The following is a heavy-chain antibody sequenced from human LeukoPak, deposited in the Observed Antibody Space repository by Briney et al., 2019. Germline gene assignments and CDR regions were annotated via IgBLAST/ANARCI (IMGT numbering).Heavy chain of an antibody. J-gene: IGHJ5*02. V-gene: IGHV1-69*06. CDR1: GGTFSSYA. D-gene: IGHD4-17*01. Sequence: ASVKVSCKASGGTFSSYAISWVRQAPGQGLEWMGGIIPIFGTANYAQKFQGRVTITADKSTSTAYMELSSLRSEDTAVYYCARDPLHDYGDPNWFDPWGQGTLVTVSS. CDR3: ARDPLHDYGDPNWFDP. CDR2: IIPIFGTA.